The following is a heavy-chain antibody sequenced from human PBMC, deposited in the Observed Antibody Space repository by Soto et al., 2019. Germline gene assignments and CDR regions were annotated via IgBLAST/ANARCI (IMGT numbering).Heavy chain of an antibody. J-gene: IGHJ6*02. CDR3: ARRGHFRGMDV. D-gene: IGHD3-3*02. CDR1: GGSFSGYY. Sequence: SETLSLTCAVYGGSFSGYYWTWIRQPPGTGLEWIGEINHSGSTNYNPSLKSRVTISVDTSKNQFSLKLSSVTAADTAVYYCARRGHFRGMDVWGQGTTVTVSS. CDR2: INHSGST. V-gene: IGHV4-34*01.